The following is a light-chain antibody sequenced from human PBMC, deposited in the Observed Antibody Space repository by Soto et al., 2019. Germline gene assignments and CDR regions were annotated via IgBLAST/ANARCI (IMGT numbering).Light chain of an antibody. V-gene: IGKV3-20*01. CDR1: QRVTTRY. J-gene: IGKJ1*01. Sequence: PGERATLSCRASQRVTTRYLAWYQQKPGQAPRLLMYGASSRATGIPDRFSGSGSGTEFTLTITRLEPEDFAVYYCQQYDSLPRTFGQGTKVEIK. CDR2: GAS. CDR3: QQYDSLPRT.